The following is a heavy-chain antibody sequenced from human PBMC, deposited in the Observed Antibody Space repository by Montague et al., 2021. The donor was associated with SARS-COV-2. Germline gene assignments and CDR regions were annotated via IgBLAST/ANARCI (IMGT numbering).Heavy chain of an antibody. D-gene: IGHD3-22*01. J-gene: IGHJ2*01. CDR1: GGSVNSGGYY. CDR2: INHSGST. V-gene: IGHV4-34*01. CDR3: ARGAPTITMIVVVFTGAGWYFDL. Sequence: SETLSLTCTVSGGSVNSGGYYWSWIRQPPGKGLEWIGEINHSGSTNYNPSLKSRVSISVDTSKNQFSLKLSSVTAADTAAYYCARGAPTITMIVVVFTGAGWYFDLWGRGTLVTVSS.